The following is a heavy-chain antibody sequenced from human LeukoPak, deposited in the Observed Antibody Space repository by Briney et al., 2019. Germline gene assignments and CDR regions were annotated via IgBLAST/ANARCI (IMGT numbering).Heavy chain of an antibody. J-gene: IGHJ3*02. Sequence: GGSLRLSCAASGFTFSSYGMHWVRQAPGKGLEWVAVIWYDGSNKYYADSVKGRFTISRDNSKNTLYLQMNSLRAEDTAVYYCARERDSSGYSSGAFDIWGQGTMVTASS. V-gene: IGHV3-33*01. CDR2: IWYDGSNK. CDR3: ARERDSSGYSSGAFDI. CDR1: GFTFSSYG. D-gene: IGHD3-22*01.